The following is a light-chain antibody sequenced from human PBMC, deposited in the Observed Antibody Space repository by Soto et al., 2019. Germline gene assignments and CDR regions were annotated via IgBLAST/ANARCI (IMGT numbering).Light chain of an antibody. J-gene: IGLJ1*01. Sequence: QSVLTQPASVSGSPGQSITISCTGTSSDVGGYNSVSWYQQHPGKAPKLILYDVTDRPSGVSYRFSGSKSGNTASLTISGLQAADEADSSCSSFTSSTTNVFGSGTKVTVL. V-gene: IGLV2-14*01. CDR1: SSDVGGYNS. CDR3: SSFTSSTTNV. CDR2: DVT.